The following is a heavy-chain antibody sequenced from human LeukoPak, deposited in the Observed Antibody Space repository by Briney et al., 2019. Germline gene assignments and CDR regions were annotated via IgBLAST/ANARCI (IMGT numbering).Heavy chain of an antibody. CDR3: VRIPNSANFPNWFDP. Sequence: GGSLRLSCAASGFTFSSSTMNWVRPAPGKGLEWVSSISSSSNYIYYADSVKGRSTISRDNAKNSLYLQMNSLRADDTAVYYCVRIPNSANFPNWFDPWGQGTLVTVSS. V-gene: IGHV3-21*01. CDR2: ISSSSNYI. CDR1: GFTFSSST. J-gene: IGHJ5*02. D-gene: IGHD4/OR15-4a*01.